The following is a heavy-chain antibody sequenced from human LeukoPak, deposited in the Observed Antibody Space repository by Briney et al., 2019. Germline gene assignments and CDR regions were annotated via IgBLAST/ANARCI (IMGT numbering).Heavy chain of an antibody. CDR2: IWHDGSVE. V-gene: IGHV3-33*06. D-gene: IGHD3-16*01. Sequence: QPGRSLRLSCAASGFMFSRLGMQWVRQAPGEGLEWVAMIWHDGSVEEYADSVKGRFTISRDNSQNPLYLQMNSLRDDDTAVYYCAKEGDQFRGYLDAWGKGTTVTVSS. CDR3: AKEGDQFRGYLDA. J-gene: IGHJ6*03. CDR1: GFMFSRLG.